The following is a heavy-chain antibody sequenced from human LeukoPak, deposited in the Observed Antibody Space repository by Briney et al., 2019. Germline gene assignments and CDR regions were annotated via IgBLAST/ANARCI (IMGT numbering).Heavy chain of an antibody. Sequence: GGSLRLSCAASGFTFSSYGMHWVRQAPGKGLEWVAVIWYDGSNKYYADSVKGRFTISRDNSKNTLYLQMNSLRAEDTAVYYCARDDYSTTFDYWGQGTLATVSS. V-gene: IGHV3-33*01. J-gene: IGHJ4*02. CDR1: GFTFSSYG. CDR3: ARDDYSTTFDY. D-gene: IGHD4-11*01. CDR2: IWYDGSNK.